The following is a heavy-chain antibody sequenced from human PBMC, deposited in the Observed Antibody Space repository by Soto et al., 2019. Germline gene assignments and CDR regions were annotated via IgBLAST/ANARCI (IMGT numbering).Heavy chain of an antibody. Sequence: LRESLKISCKGSGYSFTNYWISWVRQMPGKGLEWMGRIDPSDSYTNYSPSFQGHVTISADKSISTAYLQWSSLKASDTAMYYCARYSYDSSAYYYGFDYWGQGTLVTVSS. J-gene: IGHJ4*02. CDR2: IDPSDSYT. V-gene: IGHV5-10-1*01. D-gene: IGHD3-22*01. CDR1: GYSFTNYW. CDR3: ARYSYDSSAYYYGFDY.